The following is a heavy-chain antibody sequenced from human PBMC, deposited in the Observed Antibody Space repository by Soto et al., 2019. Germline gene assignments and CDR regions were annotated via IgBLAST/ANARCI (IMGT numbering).Heavy chain of an antibody. CDR2: IYYSGST. CDR1: GGSISSYY. J-gene: IGHJ4*02. Sequence: SETLSLTCTVSGGSISSYYWSWIRQPPGKGLEWIGYIYYSGSTNYNPSLKSRVTISVDTSKDQFSLRLTSVTAADTAVYYCARGRVSVAAAGYYFDYWGQGTLVTVSS. V-gene: IGHV4-59*12. CDR3: ARGRVSVAAAGYYFDY. D-gene: IGHD6-13*01.